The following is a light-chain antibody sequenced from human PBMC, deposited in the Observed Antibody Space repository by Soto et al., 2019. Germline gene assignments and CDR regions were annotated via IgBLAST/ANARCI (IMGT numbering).Light chain of an antibody. J-gene: IGLJ1*01. Sequence: QEVSISCSGSTSNIAKNHVSWYQRLPGTAPKLLFYDNDKRPSGIPDRFSASKSATSSTLDITGLQTGDEADYLCGAWDDSLSFYVFGTGTKSPS. CDR2: DND. V-gene: IGLV1-51*01. CDR1: TSNIAKNH. CDR3: GAWDDSLSFYV.